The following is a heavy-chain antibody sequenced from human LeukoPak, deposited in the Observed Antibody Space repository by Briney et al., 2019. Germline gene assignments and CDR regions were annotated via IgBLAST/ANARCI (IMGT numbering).Heavy chain of an antibody. CDR3: ARTRWSSSWYYFDS. CDR2: IIPSGGST. V-gene: IGHV3-23*01. J-gene: IGHJ4*02. CDR1: GFPFSSYA. Sequence: GGSLRLSCAASGFPFSSYAMSWVRQAPGKGLEWVSAIIPSGGSTYYADSVKGRFTISRDNSKNTLYLLMNSLRAEDTAVYYCARTRWSSSWYYFDSWGQGTLVTVSS. D-gene: IGHD6-13*01.